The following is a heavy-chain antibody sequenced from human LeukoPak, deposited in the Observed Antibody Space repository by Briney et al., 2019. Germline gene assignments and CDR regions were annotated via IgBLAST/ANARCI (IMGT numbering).Heavy chain of an antibody. J-gene: IGHJ5*02. Sequence: GGSLRLSCAASGFTLSSHAMNWVRQAPGKGLEWVSGISGSGTSTYYGDSVKGHFTISRDNSKNTLYLQMNSLRAEDTAVYYCAKSSGWYPDWFDPWGQGTLVTVSS. D-gene: IGHD6-19*01. CDR1: GFTLSSHA. CDR3: AKSSGWYPDWFDP. V-gene: IGHV3-23*01. CDR2: ISGSGTST.